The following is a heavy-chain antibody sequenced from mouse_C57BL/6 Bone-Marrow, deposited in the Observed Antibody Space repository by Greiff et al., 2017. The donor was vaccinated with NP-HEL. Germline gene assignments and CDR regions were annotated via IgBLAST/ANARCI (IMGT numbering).Heavy chain of an antibody. V-gene: IGHV5-12*01. CDR3: ARLGNYYGSPYYAMDY. Sequence: EVKLVESGGGLVQPGGSLKLSCAASGFTFSDYYMYWVRQTPEKRLEWVAYISNGGGSTYYPDTLKGRFTISRDNAKNTLYLQMSRLKSEDTAMYYCARLGNYYGSPYYAMDYWGQGTSVTVAS. CDR2: ISNGGGST. J-gene: IGHJ4*01. CDR1: GFTFSDYY. D-gene: IGHD1-1*01.